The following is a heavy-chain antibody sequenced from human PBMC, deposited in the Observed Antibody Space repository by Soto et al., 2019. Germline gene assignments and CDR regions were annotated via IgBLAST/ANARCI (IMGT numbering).Heavy chain of an antibody. J-gene: IGHJ6*03. V-gene: IGHV4-59*01. CDR3: ARVAAAPDTYSSYMDV. Sequence: SETLSLTCTVSGGSISTYYWTWIRQPPGRGLDWIGYIDYSGSTNYIPSLKSRVTISVDTSKNQFSLRLTSVTAADTAVYYCARVAAAPDTYSSYMDVWGKGTTVTVSS. D-gene: IGHD6-13*01. CDR1: GGSISTYY. CDR2: IDYSGST.